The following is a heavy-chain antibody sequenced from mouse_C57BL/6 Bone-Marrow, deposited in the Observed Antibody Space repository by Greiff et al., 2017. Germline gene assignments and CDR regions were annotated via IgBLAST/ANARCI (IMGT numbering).Heavy chain of an antibody. CDR2: ISSGGSYT. Sequence: EVKLMESGGDLVKPGGSLKLSCAASGFTFSSYGMSWVRQTPDKRLEWVATISSGGSYTYYPDSVKGRFTISRDNAKNTLYLQMSSLKSEDTAMYYCARQGVWGNYVGYAMDYWGQGTSGTVSS. CDR1: GFTFSSYG. J-gene: IGHJ4*01. D-gene: IGHD2-1*01. V-gene: IGHV5-6*01. CDR3: ARQGVWGNYVGYAMDY.